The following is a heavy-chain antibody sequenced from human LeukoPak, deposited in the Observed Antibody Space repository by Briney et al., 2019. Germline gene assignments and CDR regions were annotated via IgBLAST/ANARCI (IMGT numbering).Heavy chain of an antibody. J-gene: IGHJ3*02. CDR3: ARHLSYYDSSGYHDAFDI. CDR2: ISNSGGTI. D-gene: IGHD3-22*01. CDR1: GFTFSSYE. V-gene: IGHV3-48*03. Sequence: GGSLRLSCAASGFTFSSYEMNWVRQAPGKGLEWVSYISNSGGTIYYADSVKGRFTISRDNAKNSLYLQMNSLRAEDTAVYYCARHLSYYDSSGYHDAFDIWGQGTMVTVSS.